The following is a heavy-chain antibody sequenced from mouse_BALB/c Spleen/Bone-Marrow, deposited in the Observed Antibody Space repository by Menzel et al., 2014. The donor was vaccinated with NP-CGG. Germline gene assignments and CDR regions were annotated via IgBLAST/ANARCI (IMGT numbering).Heavy chain of an antibody. V-gene: IGHV1-74*04. CDR3: ARLEGNYGSTFAY. J-gene: IGHJ3*01. CDR1: GYSFTSYW. D-gene: IGHD1-1*01. CDR2: IHPSDTET. Sequence: LVESGAELVRPGVSVKLSCKASGYSFTSYWMNWVKQRPGQGLEWIGMIHPSDTETRLNQRFKDKATLTVDKSSSTAYMQLSSPTSEDSAVYYCARLEGNYGSTFAYWGQGTLVTVSA.